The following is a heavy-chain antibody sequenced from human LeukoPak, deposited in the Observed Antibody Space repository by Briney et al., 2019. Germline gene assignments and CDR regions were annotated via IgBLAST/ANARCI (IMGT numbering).Heavy chain of an antibody. Sequence: SETLSLTCAVYGGSFSGYYWSWIRQPPGKGLEWIGEINHSGSTNYNPSLKSRVTISVDTSKNQFSLKLSSVTAADTAVYYCARGRYSGSYQFFDYWGQGTLVTVSS. J-gene: IGHJ4*02. D-gene: IGHD1-26*01. CDR1: GGSFSGYY. CDR2: INHSGST. CDR3: ARGRYSGSYQFFDY. V-gene: IGHV4-34*01.